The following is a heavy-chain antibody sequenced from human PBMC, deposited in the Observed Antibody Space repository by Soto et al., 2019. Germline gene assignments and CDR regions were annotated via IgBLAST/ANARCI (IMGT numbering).Heavy chain of an antibody. J-gene: IGHJ4*02. V-gene: IGHV3-23*01. CDR3: AKDWGRIAVAGWTD. CDR1: GFNFGNYA. Sequence: EVQLLESGGGSVQPGGSLRLSCTASGFNFGNYAMGWARQAPGKGLEWLSSLAVPYTGAQPYYADSVAGRLIVSRDDSKNTLYLELNSLRADDTAVYYCAKDWGRIAVAGWTDWGPGTLVTVSS. D-gene: IGHD6-19*01. CDR2: VPYTGAQP.